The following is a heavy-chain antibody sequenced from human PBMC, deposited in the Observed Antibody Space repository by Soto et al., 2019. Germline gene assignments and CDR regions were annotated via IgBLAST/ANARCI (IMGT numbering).Heavy chain of an antibody. Sequence: SGTLSLTCTVSCGSLSRGGYYWSWIRQHPGKGLEWIGYIYYSGSTYYNPSLKSRVTISVDTSKNQFSLKLTSVTAADTAVYYCARSVFPWGQGTLVTVSS. CDR3: ARSVFP. CDR2: IYYSGST. CDR1: CGSLSRGGYY. J-gene: IGHJ5*02. V-gene: IGHV4-31*03.